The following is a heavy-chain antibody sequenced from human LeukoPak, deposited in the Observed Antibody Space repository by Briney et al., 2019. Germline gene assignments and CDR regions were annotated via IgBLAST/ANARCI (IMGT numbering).Heavy chain of an antibody. J-gene: IGHJ4*02. V-gene: IGHV4-39*01. CDR1: GGSISSSSHY. D-gene: IGHD3-22*01. CDR2: IYYSGST. Sequence: SETLSLTCTVSGGSISSSSHYWGWLRQPPGKGLEWIGSIYYSGSTYYNPSLKSRVTISVDMSKNQFSLKLSSVTAADTAVYYCARLYDSSGYHDGEDYWGQGTLVTVSS. CDR3: ARLYDSSGYHDGEDY.